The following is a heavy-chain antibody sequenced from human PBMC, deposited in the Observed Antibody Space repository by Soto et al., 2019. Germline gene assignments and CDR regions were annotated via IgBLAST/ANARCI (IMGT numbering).Heavy chain of an antibody. CDR2: IYYSGST. CDR1: GGSISSYY. CDR3: ARHPIAARRPWFDP. D-gene: IGHD6-6*01. V-gene: IGHV4-59*08. J-gene: IGHJ5*02. Sequence: SETLSLTCTVSGGSISSYYWSWIRQPPGKGLEWIGYIYYSGSTNYNPSLKSRVTISVDTSKNQFSLKLSSVTAADTAVYYCARHPIAARRPWFDPWGQGTLVTSPQ.